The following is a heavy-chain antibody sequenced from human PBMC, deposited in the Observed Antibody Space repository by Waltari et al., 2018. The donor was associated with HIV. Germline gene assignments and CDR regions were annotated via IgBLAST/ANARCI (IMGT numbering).Heavy chain of an antibody. CDR2: ISWNSDII. D-gene: IGHD2-2*01. CDR1: GFTFVHYA. Sequence: EMPLVESGGGLVQPGRSLSLSCAASGFTFVHYAMYWVRQAPGKGLEWVSGISWNSDIIGYADSVKGRFTSSRDNAKNSLYLQMNSLGAEDTALYYCAKDAASIHYYGMDVWGQGTTVTVS. J-gene: IGHJ6*02. CDR3: AKDAASIHYYGMDV. V-gene: IGHV3-9*01.